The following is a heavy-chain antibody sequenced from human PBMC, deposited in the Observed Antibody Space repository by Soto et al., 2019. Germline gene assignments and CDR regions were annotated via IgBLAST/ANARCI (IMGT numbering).Heavy chain of an antibody. V-gene: IGHV3-23*01. CDR2: ISGNSGKT. CDR1: GVGLSTYA. D-gene: IGHD2-21*02. Sequence: EVQLLESGGGFVQPGGSLRLSCSASGVGLSTYAISWVRQARGKGLEWVSVISGNSGKTDYADSMKGRFSITRHKSENTVYLQMNRLRAEDTAVYYCALPSCGGDCYSPFDYWGQGTLVTVSS. J-gene: IGHJ4*02. CDR3: ALPSCGGDCYSPFDY.